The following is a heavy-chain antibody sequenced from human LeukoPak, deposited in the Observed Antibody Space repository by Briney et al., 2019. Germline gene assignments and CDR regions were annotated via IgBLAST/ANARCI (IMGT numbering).Heavy chain of an antibody. Sequence: GGSLRLSCVVSGFTFSNYWMSWVRQAPGKGLEWVANVKHDESEKYYVDSAKGRFTISRDNAKNSLYLQMNSLRAEDTAVYYCARGIAAAGNYYYYYMDVWGKGTTVTVSS. V-gene: IGHV3-7*01. CDR1: GFTFSNYW. CDR3: ARGIAAAGNYYYYYMDV. CDR2: VKHDESEK. D-gene: IGHD6-13*01. J-gene: IGHJ6*03.